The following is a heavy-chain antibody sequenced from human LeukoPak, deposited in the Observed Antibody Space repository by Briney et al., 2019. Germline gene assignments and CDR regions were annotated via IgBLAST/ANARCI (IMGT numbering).Heavy chain of an antibody. J-gene: IGHJ4*02. D-gene: IGHD4-23*01. Sequence: SETLSLTCTVSGGSISSYYWSWIRQPPGKGLEWIGYIYYSGSTNYNPSLKSRVNISIDTSKNQFSLKLSSMTAADTALYYCARHGDLLRTTVVNRHFDYWGQGTLVTVSS. CDR3: ARHGDLLRTTVVNRHFDY. CDR1: GGSISSYY. V-gene: IGHV4-59*08. CDR2: IYYSGST.